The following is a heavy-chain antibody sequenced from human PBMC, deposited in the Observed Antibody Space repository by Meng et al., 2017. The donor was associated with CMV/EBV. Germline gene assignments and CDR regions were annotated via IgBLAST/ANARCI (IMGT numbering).Heavy chain of an antibody. V-gene: IGHV3-48*03. D-gene: IGHD3-3*01. CDR3: ARDRGGALITIFGVVIIDGMDV. Sequence: GGSLRLSCAASGFTFSSYEMNWVRQAPGKGLEWVSYISSSGSTIYYADSVKGRFTISRDNAKNSLYLQMNSLRAEDTAVYYCARDRGGALITIFGVVIIDGMDVWGQGTTVTVSS. J-gene: IGHJ6*02. CDR1: GFTFSSYE. CDR2: ISSSGSTI.